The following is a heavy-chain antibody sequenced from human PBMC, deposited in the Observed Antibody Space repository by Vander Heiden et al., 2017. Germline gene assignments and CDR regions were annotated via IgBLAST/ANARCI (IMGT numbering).Heavy chain of an antibody. CDR2: ISTSSAYI. CDR3: ARDSYDTSGYDLQYYGLDV. CDR1: GFTFSPYS. J-gene: IGHJ6*02. D-gene: IGHD3-22*01. V-gene: IGHV3-21*02. Sequence: EVQLLESGGGMVKPGGSLRLPFAASGFTFSPYSTNWVRQAPGKGLEWVSSISTSSAYIHYADSVKGRFTISRDNAKNSLYLLMSSLRAEDTALYYCARDSYDTSGYDLQYYGLDVWGQGTAVTVSS.